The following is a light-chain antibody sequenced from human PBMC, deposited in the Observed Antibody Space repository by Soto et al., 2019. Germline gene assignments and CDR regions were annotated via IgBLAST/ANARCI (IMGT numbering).Light chain of an antibody. CDR1: QSISSN. CDR2: GAF. Sequence: EIVMTQSPATLSVSPRERVTLSCGSSQSISSNLAWYQQKPGQSPRLLIYGAFTRATGIPARFSGSGSGTEFTLTISSLQSEDFAVYYCQQYDIWPPYTFGQGTRLEI. CDR3: QQYDIWPPYT. J-gene: IGKJ5*01. V-gene: IGKV3-15*01.